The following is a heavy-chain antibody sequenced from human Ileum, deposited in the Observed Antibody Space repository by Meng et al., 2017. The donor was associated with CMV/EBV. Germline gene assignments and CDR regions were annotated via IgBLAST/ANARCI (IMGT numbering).Heavy chain of an antibody. Sequence: VQLAVSGPVLVTPSETLSLTFTCSGGSSSSYYWSWSRQPPGKGLAWIVYTYSSGSTNYNPYLKSRVTISVDTSKNQFSLKLSSATAAATAVYYCARSPPGGGYDFGGVFNYWGQGTLVTVSS. V-gene: IGHV4-59*01. CDR2: TYSSGST. D-gene: IGHD5-12*01. CDR1: GGSSSSYY. CDR3: ARSPPGGGYDFGGVFNY. J-gene: IGHJ4*02.